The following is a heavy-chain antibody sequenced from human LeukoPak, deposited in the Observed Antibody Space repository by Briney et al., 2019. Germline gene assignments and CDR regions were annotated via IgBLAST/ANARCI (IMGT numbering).Heavy chain of an antibody. D-gene: IGHD2-2*01. CDR1: GVTFSNYA. V-gene: IGHV3-23*01. CDR2: ISGSSGST. J-gene: IGHJ3*02. Sequence: GGSLRLSCAASGVTFSNYAMSWVRQAPGKGLEWVSVISGSSGSTYYADAVKGRFTISRDNSKNTLYPQMDSLRAEDTAMYYCAKDIVVVPAARDAFDIWGQGTMVTVSS. CDR3: AKDIVVVPAARDAFDI.